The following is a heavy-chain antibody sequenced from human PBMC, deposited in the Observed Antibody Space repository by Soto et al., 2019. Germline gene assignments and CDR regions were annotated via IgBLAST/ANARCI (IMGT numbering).Heavy chain of an antibody. CDR1: GFTFSNAW. V-gene: IGHV3-15*01. Sequence: GGSLRLSFEASGFTFSNAWMSWVRQAPGKGLEWVGRIKRNADGGATDYTDSVKGRFTISRDNSLNTLYLEMNSLRAEDTAVYYCARDFEPYTSGPDYWGQGTLVTVSS. D-gene: IGHD6-19*01. CDR3: ARDFEPYTSGPDY. CDR2: IKRNADGGAT. J-gene: IGHJ4*02.